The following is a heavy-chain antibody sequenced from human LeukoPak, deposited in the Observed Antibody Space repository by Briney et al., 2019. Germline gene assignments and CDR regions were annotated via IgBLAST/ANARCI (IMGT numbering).Heavy chain of an antibody. D-gene: IGHD5-18*01. CDR2: LYHCGST. Sequence: SETLSLTCAVSGYSISSGYYWGWFRQPPGKGLVWIGSLYHCGSTYYNPSLKSRVTISVDTSKNQSSLKLSSVTAADTAVYDCAREDTAMAHYMDVWGKGTMVTVSS. J-gene: IGHJ6*03. CDR1: GYSISSGYY. CDR3: AREDTAMAHYMDV. V-gene: IGHV4-38-2*02.